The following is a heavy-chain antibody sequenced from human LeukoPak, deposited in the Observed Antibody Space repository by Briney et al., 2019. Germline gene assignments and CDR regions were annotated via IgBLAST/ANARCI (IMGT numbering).Heavy chain of an antibody. Sequence: PGGSLRLSCAASGFTFSSYAMHWVRQAPGKGLEWVAVISYDGSNKYYADSVKGRFTISRGNSKNTLYLQMNSLRAEDTAVYYCARATGYCSSTSCYVYYYYGMDVWGQGTTVTVSS. D-gene: IGHD2-2*01. CDR1: GFTFSSYA. V-gene: IGHV3-30*04. J-gene: IGHJ6*02. CDR2: ISYDGSNK. CDR3: ARATGYCSSTSCYVYYYYGMDV.